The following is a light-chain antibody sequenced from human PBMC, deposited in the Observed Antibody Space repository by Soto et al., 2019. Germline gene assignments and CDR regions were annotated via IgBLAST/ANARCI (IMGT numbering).Light chain of an antibody. CDR3: QQEDTLPRT. J-gene: IGKJ1*01. V-gene: IGKV1-33*01. CDR2: DAS. CDR1: QDISNY. Sequence: DIQMTQSPSSLSASVGDRVTITCQASQDISNYLNWYQQKQGKAPKLLIYDASNLETGVPLRFSGSGSGTEATYTSSSRQPEDSATEYCQQEDTLPRTLGQGTKVEIK.